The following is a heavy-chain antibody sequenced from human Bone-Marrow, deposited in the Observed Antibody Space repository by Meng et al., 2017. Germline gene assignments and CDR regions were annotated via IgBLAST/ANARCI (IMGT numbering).Heavy chain of an antibody. CDR2: IWYDGSNK. Sequence: GESLKISCAASGFTFSSYGMHWVRQAPGKGLEWVAVIWYDGSNKYYADSVKGRFTISRDNSKNTLYLQMNSLRAEDTAVYYCARFGKIGYCSGGSCYSPYGMDVWGQGNTVNGAS. D-gene: IGHD2-15*01. J-gene: IGHJ6*02. CDR1: GFTFSSYG. V-gene: IGHV3-33*01. CDR3: ARFGKIGYCSGGSCYSPYGMDV.